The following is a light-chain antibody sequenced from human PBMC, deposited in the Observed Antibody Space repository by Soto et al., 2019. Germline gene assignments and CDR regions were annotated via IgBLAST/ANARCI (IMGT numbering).Light chain of an antibody. Sequence: ESVLTQSPDTLSLSPRERATLSCSASQSVKTFLVWYQQRPGQAPRLLIHDAAHRAAGSPARFSGSGFGTDFTLTISSLEPDDAAVYYCQQRSNWPPITFGQGRRLEIK. CDR2: DAA. V-gene: IGKV3-11*01. J-gene: IGKJ5*01. CDR1: QSVKTF. CDR3: QQRSNWPPIT.